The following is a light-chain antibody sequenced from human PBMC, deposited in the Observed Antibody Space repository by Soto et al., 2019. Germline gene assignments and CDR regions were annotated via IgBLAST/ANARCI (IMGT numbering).Light chain of an antibody. Sequence: QSALTQPASVSGSPGQSITISCTGTSSDVGGYNLVSWYQQHPGKAPKLMIYEGSKRPSGVSNRFSGSKSGNTASLTISGLQAEDEADYYCCSYASSSTNVFGTGTKVTVL. V-gene: IGLV2-23*01. CDR3: CSYASSSTNV. CDR1: SSDVGGYNL. J-gene: IGLJ1*01. CDR2: EGS.